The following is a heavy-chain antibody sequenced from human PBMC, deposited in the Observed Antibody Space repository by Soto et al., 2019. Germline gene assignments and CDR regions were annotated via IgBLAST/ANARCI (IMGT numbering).Heavy chain of an antibody. CDR1: GLTFDTFA. J-gene: IGHJ4*02. V-gene: IGHV3-23*01. CDR3: AKQVRDGTSSPYYFDY. CDR2: ISSAVNT. D-gene: IGHD6-6*01. Sequence: GGSLRLSCAASGLTFDTFAMSWVRQAPGKGLEWVSAISSAVNTYYADSVKGRLTISRDNSKNTLPLQMNSLRAEDTAVYYCAKQVRDGTSSPYYFDYWGQGTLVTVSS.